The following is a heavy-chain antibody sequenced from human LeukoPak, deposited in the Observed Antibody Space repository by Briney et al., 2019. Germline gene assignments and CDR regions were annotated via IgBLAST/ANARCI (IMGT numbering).Heavy chain of an antibody. CDR2: MNPNSGNT. D-gene: IGHD6-6*01. V-gene: IGHV1-8*03. CDR3: ARASYSSSWYYYYYYMDV. J-gene: IGHJ6*03. Sequence: ASVKVSCKASGYTFTSYDINWVRQATGQGLEWMGWMNPNSGNTGYAQKFQGRVTITRNTSISTAYMELSSLRSEDTAVYYCARASYSSSWYYYYYYMDVWGKGTTVTVSS. CDR1: GYTFTSYD.